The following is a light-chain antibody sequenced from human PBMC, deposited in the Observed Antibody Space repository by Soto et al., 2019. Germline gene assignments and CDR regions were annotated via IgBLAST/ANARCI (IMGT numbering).Light chain of an antibody. J-gene: IGKJ4*01. V-gene: IGKV3D-15*01. CDR3: QQYNNWPLT. CDR1: QTVRDN. CDR2: GAT. Sequence: EVVMTQSPATLSVSPGERATLSCRASQTVRDNLGWYQQKPGQPPRLLIYGATTRATGIPARFSGSGSGTAFTLTISSLQSEDFAVYDGQQYNNWPLTFGGGTKVEIK.